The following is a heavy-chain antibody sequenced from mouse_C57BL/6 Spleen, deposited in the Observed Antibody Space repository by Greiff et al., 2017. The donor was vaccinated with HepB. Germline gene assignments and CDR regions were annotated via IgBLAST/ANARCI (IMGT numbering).Heavy chain of an antibody. CDR2: IDPETGGT. CDR1: GYTFTDYE. Sequence: QVQLKESGAELVRPGASVTLSCKASGYTFTDYEMHWVKQTPVHGLEWIGAIDPETGGTAYNQKFKGKAILTADKSSSTAYMERRSLTSEDSAVYYCTRSYDYEGFAYWGQGTLVTVSA. V-gene: IGHV1-15*01. CDR3: TRSYDYEGFAY. J-gene: IGHJ3*01. D-gene: IGHD2-4*01.